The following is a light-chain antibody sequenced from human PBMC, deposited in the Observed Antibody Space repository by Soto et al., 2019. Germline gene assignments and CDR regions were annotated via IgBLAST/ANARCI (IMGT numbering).Light chain of an antibody. CDR3: NSYTSSDTLV. CDR2: EVS. V-gene: IGLV2-14*01. J-gene: IGLJ3*02. CDR1: SSDIGDHNY. Sequence: QSALTQPASVSGSPGQSITIACTGTSSDIGDHNYVSWYQQHPGKAPKLMIYEVSNRPSGISNRFSASKSGNPASLTISGLQAEDEADYYCNSYTSSDTLVFGGGTQLTVL.